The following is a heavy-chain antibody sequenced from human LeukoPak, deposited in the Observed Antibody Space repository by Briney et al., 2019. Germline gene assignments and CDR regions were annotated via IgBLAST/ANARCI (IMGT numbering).Heavy chain of an antibody. CDR3: AREGRPDAFDI. J-gene: IGHJ3*02. V-gene: IGHV3-30-3*01. CDR2: ISYDGSNK. CDR1: GFTFSSYA. Sequence: HPGRFLRLSCAASGFTFSSYAMHWVRQAPGKGLEWVAVISYDGSNKYYADSVKGRFTISRDNSKNTLYPQMNSLRAEDTAVYYCAREGRPDAFDIWGQGTMVTVSS.